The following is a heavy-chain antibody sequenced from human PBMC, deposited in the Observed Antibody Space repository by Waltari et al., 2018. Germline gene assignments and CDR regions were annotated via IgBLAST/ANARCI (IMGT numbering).Heavy chain of an antibody. CDR3: ARGDITIFGVVSIANYFDY. Sequence: QVQLQESGPGLVKPSETLSLTCAVSGYSISSGYYWGWIRQPPGKGLEWIGSIYHSGSTYYNPSLKRRVTISVDTSKNQFSLKLSSVTAADTAVYYCARGDITIFGVVSIANYFDYWGQGTLVTVSS. CDR2: IYHSGST. V-gene: IGHV4-38-2*01. J-gene: IGHJ4*02. CDR1: GYSISSGYY. D-gene: IGHD3-3*01.